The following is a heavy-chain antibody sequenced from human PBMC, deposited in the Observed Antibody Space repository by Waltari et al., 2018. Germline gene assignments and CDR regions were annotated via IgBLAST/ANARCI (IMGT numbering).Heavy chain of an antibody. D-gene: IGHD2-21*01. V-gene: IGHV4-39*01. CDR3: AIHEETGVWSMYV. Sequence: QLQLQESGPGPVKPSETLSLTCTVSGGSISSSSYYWGWSRQPPGKGLEWLVSIYYSGSTYSNPSLTSRVAISVDTSKNQFALQLISVTAADTAVYYCAIHEETGVWSMYVWGQGTTVTVSS. J-gene: IGHJ6*02. CDR2: IYYSGST. CDR1: GGSISSSSYY.